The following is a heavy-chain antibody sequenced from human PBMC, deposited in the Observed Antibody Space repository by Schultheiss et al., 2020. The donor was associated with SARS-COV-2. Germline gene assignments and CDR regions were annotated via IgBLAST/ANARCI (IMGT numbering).Heavy chain of an antibody. CDR3: ARDRYDFWSGYVSYWYFDL. CDR2: FDPEDGET. CDR1: GYTVTEIS. J-gene: IGHJ2*01. V-gene: IGHV1-24*01. D-gene: IGHD3-3*01. Sequence: ASVKVSCNISGYTVTEISIHWVRQVPGKGLQWMGGFDPEDGETIYAQSFQGRVTMTRDTSTGTAYMQLTSLRSEDTAVYYCARDRYDFWSGYVSYWYFDLWGRGTLVTVSS.